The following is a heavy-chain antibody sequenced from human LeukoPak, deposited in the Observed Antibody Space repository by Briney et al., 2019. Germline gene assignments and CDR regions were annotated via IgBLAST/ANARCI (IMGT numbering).Heavy chain of an antibody. Sequence: GGSLRLPCAASGFTFSSYWMHWVRQAPGKGPVWVSRIKNDGSMTNYADSVQGRFTISRDNAKDTLYLQMNSLRADDTAVYYCAFYGSGVYWGQGALVTVSS. CDR2: IKNDGSMT. CDR3: AFYGSGVY. V-gene: IGHV3-74*01. CDR1: GFTFSSYW. J-gene: IGHJ4*02. D-gene: IGHD3-10*01.